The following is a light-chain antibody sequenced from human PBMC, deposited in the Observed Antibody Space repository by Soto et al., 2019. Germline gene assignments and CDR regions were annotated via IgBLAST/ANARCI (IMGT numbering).Light chain of an antibody. CDR1: SSDVGGYNY. V-gene: IGLV2-14*01. J-gene: IGLJ1*01. Sequence: QSALTQPASVSGSPGQSITISCTGTSSDVGGYNYVSWYQQHPGKVPKLMMFDVNNRPSGVSNRFSASKSGNTASLTISGLQSEDEADYFCCSYATGSVYVFGTGTKVTVL. CDR2: DVN. CDR3: CSYATGSVYV.